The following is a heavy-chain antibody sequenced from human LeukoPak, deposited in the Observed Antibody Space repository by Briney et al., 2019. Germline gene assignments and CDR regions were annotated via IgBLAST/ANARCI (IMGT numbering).Heavy chain of an antibody. CDR1: GFTVSSNY. CDR2: IYSGGST. Sequence: GGSLRLSCAASGFTVSSNYMSWVPQAPGKGLEWVSVIYSGGSTYYADSVKGRFTISRHNSKNTLYLQMNSLRAEDTAVYYCARQPGGYEYYFDYWGQGTLVTVSS. D-gene: IGHD5-12*01. CDR3: ARQPGGYEYYFDY. V-gene: IGHV3-53*04. J-gene: IGHJ4*02.